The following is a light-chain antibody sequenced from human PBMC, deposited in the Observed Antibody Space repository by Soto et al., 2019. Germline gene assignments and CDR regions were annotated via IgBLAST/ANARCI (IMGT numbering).Light chain of an antibody. CDR3: QQYKSWPRRT. CDR2: DAS. Sequence: EVVVTQSPVTLALSPGERATLSCRTSQSVDIYVAWYQQKPGQAPSLLIYDASTSAPGIPARFSGSGSGTDFTLTINSLEPEDFAVYYCQQYKSWPRRTFGGGTKVEIK. V-gene: IGKV3-11*01. J-gene: IGKJ4*01. CDR1: QSVDIY.